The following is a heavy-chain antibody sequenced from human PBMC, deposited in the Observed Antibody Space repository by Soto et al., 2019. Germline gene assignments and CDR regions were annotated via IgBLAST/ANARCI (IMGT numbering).Heavy chain of an antibody. Sequence: ASAKVSCKASGYTFTRSGISWVRQAPGQGLEWMGWISAYNGNKKYEQKLQGRVTMTTDTSTSTVYMELRSLRSDDTAVYYCARELGGDAFDIWGQGTMVTVSS. CDR1: GYTFTRSG. D-gene: IGHD3-16*01. CDR2: ISAYNGNK. J-gene: IGHJ3*02. V-gene: IGHV1-18*01. CDR3: ARELGGDAFDI.